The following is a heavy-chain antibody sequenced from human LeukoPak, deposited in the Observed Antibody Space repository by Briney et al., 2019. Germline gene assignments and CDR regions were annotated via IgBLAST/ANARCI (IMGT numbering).Heavy chain of an antibody. CDR3: AKDPDGLWS. CDR2: ISGSGGST. V-gene: IGHV3-23*01. D-gene: IGHD4/OR15-4a*01. J-gene: IGHJ5*02. CDR1: GFTFSSYA. Sequence: GGSLRLSCAASGFTFSSYAMSWVRQAPGKGLEWVSVISGSGGSTYYADSVKGRSTIFRDNSKNTLYLQMNSLRAEDTAVYYCAKDPDGLWSWGQGTLVTVSS.